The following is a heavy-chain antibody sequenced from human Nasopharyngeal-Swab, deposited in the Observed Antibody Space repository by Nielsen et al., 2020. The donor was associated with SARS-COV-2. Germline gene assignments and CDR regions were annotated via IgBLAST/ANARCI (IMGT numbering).Heavy chain of an antibody. CDR2: IYYSGST. D-gene: IGHD6-13*01. V-gene: IGHV4-59*01. Sequence: WICQPPGKGLEWIGYIYYSGSTNYNPSLKSRVTISVDTSKNQFSLKLSSVTAADTAVYYCARGGGSSSWVDYWGQGTLVTVSS. CDR3: ARGGGSSSWVDY. J-gene: IGHJ4*02.